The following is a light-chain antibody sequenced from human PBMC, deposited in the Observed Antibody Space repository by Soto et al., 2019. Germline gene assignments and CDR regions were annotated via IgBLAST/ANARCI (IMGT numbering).Light chain of an antibody. Sequence: EIVLTQSPATLSLSPGERATLSCRASQSVSTYLAWYQQKPGQAPRLLIHDASNRATGIPARFSGSVSGTDFAVNISSLEPEDFAVYYCQHRSNWPRTFGQGTKVEIK. CDR1: QSVSTY. CDR2: DAS. CDR3: QHRSNWPRT. J-gene: IGKJ1*01. V-gene: IGKV3-11*01.